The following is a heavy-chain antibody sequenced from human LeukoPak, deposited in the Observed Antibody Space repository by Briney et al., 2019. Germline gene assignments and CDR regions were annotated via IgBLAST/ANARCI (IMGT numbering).Heavy chain of an antibody. CDR2: IYYSGST. Sequence: SETLSLTCTVSGGSISSNSFYWDWIRQPPGKGLEWIGSIYYSGSTYYNPSLKSRVTISVDTSKNQFSLKLSSVTAADTAVYYCARGDGYNFGTCYFDYWGQGTLVTVSS. J-gene: IGHJ4*02. CDR1: GGSISSNSFY. CDR3: ARGDGYNFGTCYFDY. V-gene: IGHV4-39*01. D-gene: IGHD5-24*01.